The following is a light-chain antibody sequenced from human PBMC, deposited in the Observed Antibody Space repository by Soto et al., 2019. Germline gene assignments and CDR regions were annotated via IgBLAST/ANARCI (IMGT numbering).Light chain of an antibody. J-gene: IGLJ3*02. CDR2: EVS. V-gene: IGLV2-23*02. CDR3: SSYAGSRGV. CDR1: SSDVGSYNL. Sequence: QSALTQPASVSGSPGQSITISCTGTSSDVGSYNLVSWYQQHPGKAPKLLIYEVSKRPSGISTRFSGSKSGNTASLTISGLQAEDEADYYCSSYAGSRGVLGGGTKLTVL.